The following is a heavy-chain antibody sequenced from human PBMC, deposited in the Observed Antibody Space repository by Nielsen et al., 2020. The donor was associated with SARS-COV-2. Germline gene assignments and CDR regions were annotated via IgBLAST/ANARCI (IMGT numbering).Heavy chain of an antibody. CDR3: ARDSSSSWSYYYYYYMDV. J-gene: IGHJ6*03. CDR1: GFTFSSYG. Sequence: GESLKISCAASGFTFSSYGMHWVRQAPGKGLGWVAVIWYDGSNKYYADSVKGRFTISRDNSKNTLYLQMNSLRAEDTAVYYCARDSSSSWSYYYYYYMDVWGKGTTVTVSS. D-gene: IGHD6-13*01. CDR2: IWYDGSNK. V-gene: IGHV3-33*01.